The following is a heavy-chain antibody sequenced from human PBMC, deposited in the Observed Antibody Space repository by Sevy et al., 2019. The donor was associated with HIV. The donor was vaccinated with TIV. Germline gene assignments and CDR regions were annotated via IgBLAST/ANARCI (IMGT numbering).Heavy chain of an antibody. Sequence: GGSLRLSCSASRFTFSSYALHWVRQAPGKGLEYVSTISDNGGSTYYADSVKGRFTISGDNSKNTLYLQMSSLRAEDTAVYYCVRGGWGSGYYYNEIDYWGQGTLVTVSS. J-gene: IGHJ4*02. V-gene: IGHV3-64D*06. CDR1: RFTFSSYA. CDR2: ISDNGGST. D-gene: IGHD3-10*01. CDR3: VRGGWGSGYYYNEIDY.